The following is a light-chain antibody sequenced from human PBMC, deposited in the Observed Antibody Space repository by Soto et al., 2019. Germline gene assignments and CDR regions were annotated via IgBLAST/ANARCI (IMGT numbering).Light chain of an antibody. CDR1: QSVSSY. CDR3: QQRGNRPRT. J-gene: IGKJ2*01. V-gene: IGKV3-11*01. Sequence: EIVLTQSPATLSLSPGDRATLSCRASQSVSSYLAWYQQKPGQAPRLLIYDASNRATGIPARFSGSGSGTDLTLTISSLEPEDFAVYYCQQRGNRPRTFGQGTKVEIK. CDR2: DAS.